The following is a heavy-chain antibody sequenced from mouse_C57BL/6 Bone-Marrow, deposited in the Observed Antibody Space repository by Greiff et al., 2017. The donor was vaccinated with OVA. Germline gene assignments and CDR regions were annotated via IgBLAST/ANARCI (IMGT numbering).Heavy chain of an antibody. CDR2: IDPSDSYT. CDR3: ARWGDYVLDYYAMDY. Sequence: QVQLQQSGAELVKPGASVKLSCKASGYTFTSYWMQWVKQRPGQGLEWIGEIDPSDSYTNYNQKFKGKATLTVDTSSSTAYMQLSSLTSEDSAVYYCARWGDYVLDYYAMDYWGQGTSVTVSS. J-gene: IGHJ4*01. D-gene: IGHD2-4*01. V-gene: IGHV1-50*01. CDR1: GYTFTSYW.